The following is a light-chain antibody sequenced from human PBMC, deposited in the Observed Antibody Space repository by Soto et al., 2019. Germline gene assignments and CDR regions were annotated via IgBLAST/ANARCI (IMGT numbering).Light chain of an antibody. V-gene: IGLV1-40*01. J-gene: IGLJ3*02. Sequence: QSVLTQPPSVSGAPGQRVTISCTGSSSNIGAGYDVHWYQQLPGTAPKLLIYGNSNRPSGVPDRFSGSKSGTSASLAITGLQAEDEADYYCQSYDSSLGVGVLGGGTKLTVL. CDR1: SSNIGAGYD. CDR3: QSYDSSLGVGV. CDR2: GNS.